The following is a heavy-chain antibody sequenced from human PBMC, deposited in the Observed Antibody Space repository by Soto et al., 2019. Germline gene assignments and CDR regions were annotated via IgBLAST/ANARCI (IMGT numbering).Heavy chain of an antibody. CDR2: INHSGST. CDR3: ARARGYYDSSGYYYYYYGMDV. Sequence: SEPLSLTCAVYGGSFSGYYWSWIRQPPGKGLEWIGEINHSGSTNYNPSLKSRVTISVDTSKNQFSLKLSSVTAADTAVYYCARARGYYDSSGYYYYYYGMDVWGQGTTVTVSS. CDR1: GGSFSGYY. D-gene: IGHD3-22*01. J-gene: IGHJ6*02. V-gene: IGHV4-34*01.